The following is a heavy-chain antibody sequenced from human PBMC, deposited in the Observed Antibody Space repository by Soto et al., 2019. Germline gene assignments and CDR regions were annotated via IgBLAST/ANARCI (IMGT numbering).Heavy chain of an antibody. J-gene: IGHJ6*02. CDR2: IHHSGST. V-gene: IGHV4-4*02. CDR1: GDSVSSNSL. CDR3: ARAPRGYGMDV. Sequence: QVQLQASGPRLVKPSGTLSLTCTVSGDSVSSNSLWSWVRQPPGKGLEWIGEIHHSGSTHYNSSLTSRVSISIDKSKNQFSLNLYSVTAADAAVFYCARAPRGYGMDVWGQGPTVSVSS.